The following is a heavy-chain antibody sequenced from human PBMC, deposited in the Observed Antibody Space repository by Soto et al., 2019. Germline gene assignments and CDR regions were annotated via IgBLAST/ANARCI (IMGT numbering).Heavy chain of an antibody. Sequence: QVQLQESGPGLVKPSETLSLTCTVSGASISSYHWCRIRQTPGKGLEWIGYIYYSGSANYNPSLKSRVTFSVDTSKNQVSLKLSSVTAADTGVYYCAAAVPAEYVFPYYYMDVWGKGTTVTVSS. V-gene: IGHV4-59*01. CDR1: GASISSYH. D-gene: IGHD3-16*01. J-gene: IGHJ6*03. CDR2: IYYSGSA. CDR3: AAAVPAEYVFPYYYMDV.